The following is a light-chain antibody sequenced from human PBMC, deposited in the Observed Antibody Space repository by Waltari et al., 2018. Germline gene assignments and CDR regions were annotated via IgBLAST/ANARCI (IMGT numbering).Light chain of an antibody. V-gene: IGKV1-12*02. CDR2: GAS. CDR3: QQANSVPCT. CDR1: QDISSW. J-gene: IGKJ3*01. Sequence: IQMTQSPSSVSASVGVRVTITCRAGQDISSWLAWYQQKPGKAPKLLIYGASSLQSGVPSRCGGSGSGTDFTLTISSLQPEDFATYYGQQANSVPCTFGPGTKVDIK.